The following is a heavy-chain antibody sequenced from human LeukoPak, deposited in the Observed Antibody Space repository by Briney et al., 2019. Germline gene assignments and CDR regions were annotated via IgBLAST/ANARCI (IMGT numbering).Heavy chain of an antibody. CDR3: ARDEGYGDSFDY. Sequence: AGGSLRLSCAASGFTFDDYAMHWVRQAPGKGLEWVSGTSWNSGSIGYADSVKGRFTISRDNAKNSLYLQMNSLRAEDTALYYCARDEGYGDSFDYWGQGTLVTVSS. V-gene: IGHV3-9*01. D-gene: IGHD4-17*01. CDR1: GFTFDDYA. CDR2: TSWNSGSI. J-gene: IGHJ4*02.